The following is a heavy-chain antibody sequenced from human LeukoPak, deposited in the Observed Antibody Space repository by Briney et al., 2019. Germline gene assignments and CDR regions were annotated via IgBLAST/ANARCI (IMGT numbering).Heavy chain of an antibody. CDR1: GFTFSSYW. D-gene: IGHD5-18*01. CDR3: ARAGALRGYSYALRTQYYFDY. CDR2: IKQDGSEK. Sequence: GALRLSCAASGFTFSSYWMSWVRQAPGKGLEWVANIKQDGSEKYYVDSVKGRFTISRDNAKNSLYLQMNSLRAEDTAVCYCARAGALRGYSYALRTQYYFDYWGQGTLVTVSS. J-gene: IGHJ4*02. V-gene: IGHV3-7*01.